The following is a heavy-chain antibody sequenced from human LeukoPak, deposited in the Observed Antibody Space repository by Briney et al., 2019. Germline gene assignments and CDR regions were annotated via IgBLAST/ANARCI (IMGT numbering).Heavy chain of an antibody. J-gene: IGHJ5*02. CDR1: GGTFSSYA. D-gene: IGHD2-2*02. Sequence: SVKVSCKASGGTFSSYAISWVRQAPGQGLEWMGGIIPIFGTANYAQKFQGRVTITADESTSTAYMELSSLRSEDTAVYYCARDWLSGYCSSTSCYTRFDPWGQGTLVTVSS. V-gene: IGHV1-69*13. CDR3: ARDWLSGYCSSTSCYTRFDP. CDR2: IIPIFGTA.